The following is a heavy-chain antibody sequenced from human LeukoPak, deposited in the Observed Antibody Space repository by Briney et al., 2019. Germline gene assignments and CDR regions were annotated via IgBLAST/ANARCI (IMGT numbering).Heavy chain of an antibody. J-gene: IGHJ3*02. Sequence: PSETLSLTCTVSGGSIRSSSYYWGWIRQPPGKGLEWIGSIYYSGSTYYNPSLKSRVTISVDTSKNQFSLKLSSVTAADTAVYYCARALLIVVNDAFDIWGQGTMVTVSS. CDR2: IYYSGST. CDR1: GGSIRSSSYY. D-gene: IGHD3-22*01. V-gene: IGHV4-39*07. CDR3: ARALLIVVNDAFDI.